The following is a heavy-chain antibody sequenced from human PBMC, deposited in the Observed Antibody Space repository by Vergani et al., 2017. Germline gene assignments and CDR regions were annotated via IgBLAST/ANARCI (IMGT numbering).Heavy chain of an antibody. J-gene: IGHJ3*01. CDR2: LYHSGTT. V-gene: IGHV4-38-2*02. CDR3: ARHRGWSVFADFDL. D-gene: IGHD6-19*01. Sequence: QVQLQESGPGLVKPSETLSLTCTVSGYSISGGYYWGWIRQSPGKGLEWIGTLYHSGTTYYSPSLKSRIIISLDTSKNQFSLKVNSVTAADTAKYYCARHRGWSVFADFDLWGPGTMVTVSS. CDR1: GYSISGGYY.